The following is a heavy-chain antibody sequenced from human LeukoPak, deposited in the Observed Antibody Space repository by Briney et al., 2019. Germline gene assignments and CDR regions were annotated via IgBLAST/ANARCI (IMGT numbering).Heavy chain of an antibody. J-gene: IGHJ3*02. Sequence: GSLRLSXAXSGLTVSRNYMRWVRQAPGKGLDWGSVIYDGGSTYHAHSVKGIFTISIDNSKNTLYLQMSSLRAEDTAVYYCARVYYSGTYSEAFDIWGQGTMVTVSS. CDR1: GLTVSRNY. V-gene: IGHV3-66*01. D-gene: IGHD1-26*01. CDR3: ARVYYSGTYSEAFDI. CDR2: IYDGGST.